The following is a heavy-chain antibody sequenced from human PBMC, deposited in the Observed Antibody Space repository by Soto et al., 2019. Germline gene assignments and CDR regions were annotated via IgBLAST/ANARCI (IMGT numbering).Heavy chain of an antibody. CDR1: GGSISSYY. V-gene: IGHV4-59*01. J-gene: IGHJ4*02. D-gene: IGHD3-22*01. CDR3: ARGEAYYYDRSGYSYDY. CDR2: IYYSGST. Sequence: SETLSLTCTVSGGSISSYYWSWIRQPPGKGLEWIGYIYYSGSTNYNPSLKSRVTISVDTSKNQFSLKLSSVTAADTAVYYCARGEAYYYDRSGYSYDYWGQGTLVTVSS.